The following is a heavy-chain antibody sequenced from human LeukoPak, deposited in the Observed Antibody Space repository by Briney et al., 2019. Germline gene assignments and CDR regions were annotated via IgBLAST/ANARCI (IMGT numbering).Heavy chain of an antibody. CDR2: INPNSGGT. V-gene: IGHV1-2*04. D-gene: IGHD6-13*01. Sequence: ASVKVSCKASGYTFTGYYMHWVRQAPGQGLEWMGWINPNSGGTNYAQKFQGWVTMTRDTSISTAYMELSRLRSDDTAVYYCARDRVAAGRNWFDPWGQGTLVTVSS. CDR3: ARDRVAAGRNWFDP. CDR1: GYTFTGYY. J-gene: IGHJ5*02.